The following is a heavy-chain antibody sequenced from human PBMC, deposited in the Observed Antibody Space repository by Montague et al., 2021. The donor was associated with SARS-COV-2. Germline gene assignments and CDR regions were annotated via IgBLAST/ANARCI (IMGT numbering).Heavy chain of an antibody. CDR1: GGSFSGYY. V-gene: IGHV4-34*01. Sequence: SETLSLTCAVYGGSFSGYYWSWIRQPPGKGLEWFGEINHSGSTNXXPSLKSRVTISVDTSKNQFSLKLSSVTAADTAVYYCARRGYSYYYYGMDVWGQGTTVTVSS. D-gene: IGHD5-24*01. CDR2: INHSGST. J-gene: IGHJ6*02. CDR3: ARRGYSYYYYGMDV.